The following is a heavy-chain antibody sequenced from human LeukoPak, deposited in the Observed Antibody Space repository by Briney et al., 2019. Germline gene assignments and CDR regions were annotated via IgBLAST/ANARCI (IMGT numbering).Heavy chain of an antibody. Sequence: GGSLRLSCAASGFTFSSYAMSWVRQAPGKGLEWVSAISGSGGSTYYADSVKGRFTISRDNSKNTLYLQMNSLRAEDTAVYYCAKGPKGPGYYYYYYMDVWGKGTTVTVSS. CDR3: AKGPKGPGYYYYYYMDV. CDR1: GFTFSSYA. V-gene: IGHV3-23*01. CDR2: ISGSGGST. J-gene: IGHJ6*03.